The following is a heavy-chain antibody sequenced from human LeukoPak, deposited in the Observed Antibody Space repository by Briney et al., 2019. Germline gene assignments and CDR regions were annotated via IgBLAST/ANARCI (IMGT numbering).Heavy chain of an antibody. CDR2: IRYDGSNK. J-gene: IGHJ2*01. CDR3: AKGSVHCSSTSCYSWNWYFDL. D-gene: IGHD2-2*01. CDR1: GFTFSSYG. V-gene: IGHV3-30*02. Sequence: GGSLRLSRAASGFTFSSYGMHWVRQAPGKGLEWVAFIRYDGSNKYYADSVKGRFTISRDNSKNTLYLQMNSLRAEDTAVYYCAKGSVHCSSTSCYSWNWYFDLWGRGTLVTVSS.